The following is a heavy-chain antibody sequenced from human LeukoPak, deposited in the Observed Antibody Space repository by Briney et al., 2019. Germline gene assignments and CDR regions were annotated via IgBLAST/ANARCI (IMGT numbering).Heavy chain of an antibody. CDR3: ARESMGELLGMDV. CDR2: IYTSGST. J-gene: IGHJ6*04. D-gene: IGHD1-26*01. Sequence: SETLSLTCTVSGGSISSGSYYWSWIRQPAGKGLEWIGRIYTSGSTNYSPSLKSRVTISVDTSKNQFSLKLSSVTAADTAVYYCARESMGELLGMDVWGKGTTVTVSS. CDR1: GGSISSGSYY. V-gene: IGHV4-61*02.